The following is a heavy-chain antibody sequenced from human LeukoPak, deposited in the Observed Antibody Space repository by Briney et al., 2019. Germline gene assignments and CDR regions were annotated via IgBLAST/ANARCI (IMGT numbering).Heavy chain of an antibody. D-gene: IGHD3-10*01. CDR2: ISGSGGST. Sequence: PGGSLRLSCAASGFTFSGYAMSWVRQAPGKGLEWVSAISGSGGSTYYADSLKGRFTISRDNSKNTLYLQMNSLRAEDTAVYYCAKGTYGSGSHYYYYYGMDVWGQGTTFTVSS. J-gene: IGHJ6*02. V-gene: IGHV3-23*01. CDR1: GFTFSGYA. CDR3: AKGTYGSGSHYYYYYGMDV.